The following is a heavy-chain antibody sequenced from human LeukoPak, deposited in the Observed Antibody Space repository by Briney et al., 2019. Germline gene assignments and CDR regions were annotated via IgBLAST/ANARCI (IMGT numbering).Heavy chain of an antibody. Sequence: GASVKVSCKASGYTFTSYYMHWVRQAPGQGLEWMGIINPSGGSTSYAQKFQGRVTMARDTSTSTVYMELSSLRSEDTAVYYCAREFEAARTLDYWGQGTLVTVSS. D-gene: IGHD6-6*01. CDR2: INPSGGST. J-gene: IGHJ4*02. V-gene: IGHV1-46*01. CDR1: GYTFTSYY. CDR3: AREFEAARTLDY.